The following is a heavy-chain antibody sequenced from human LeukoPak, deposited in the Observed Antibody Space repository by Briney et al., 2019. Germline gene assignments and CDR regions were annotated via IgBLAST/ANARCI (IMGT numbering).Heavy chain of an antibody. D-gene: IGHD1-26*01. Sequence: SETLSLTCTVSGGSISSGGYYWSWIRQHPGKGLEWIGYIYYSGSTYYSPSLKSRVIISVDTSKNQFSLKLSSVTAADTAVYYCASGVVGAHTRPHDAFDIWGQGTMVTVCS. V-gene: IGHV4-31*03. CDR3: ASGVVGAHTRPHDAFDI. CDR2: IYYSGST. J-gene: IGHJ3*02. CDR1: GGSISSGGYY.